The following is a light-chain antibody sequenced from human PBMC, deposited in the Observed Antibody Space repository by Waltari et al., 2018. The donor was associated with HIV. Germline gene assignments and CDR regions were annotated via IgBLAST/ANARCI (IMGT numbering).Light chain of an antibody. Sequence: QSVLTQPPSASGTPGQRVTISCSGSSSNIGSNYVYWYQQLPGTAPKLLIYRNKQRPSGVPARFSGSKSGTSASLAISGLRSEDEADYYCATRDDSLNAWVFGGGTKVTVL. CDR3: ATRDDSLNAWV. J-gene: IGLJ3*02. V-gene: IGLV1-47*01. CDR2: RNK. CDR1: SSNIGSNY.